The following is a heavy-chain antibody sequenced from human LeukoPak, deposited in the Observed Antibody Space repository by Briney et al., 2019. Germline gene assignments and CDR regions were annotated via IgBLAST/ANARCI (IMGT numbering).Heavy chain of an antibody. D-gene: IGHD3-16*02. CDR3: ARLVDYARGSYRFDH. Sequence: GGSLRLSCAASGVTFSSNFMRWVRQAPGKGLEWVSVIYTDGKTYHADSVRGRFTISRDNSRNTVYLQLNSLRAEDTAVYYCARLVDYARGSYRFDHWGQGTLVTVSA. J-gene: IGHJ4*02. CDR2: IYTDGKT. CDR1: GVTFSSNF. V-gene: IGHV3-66*04.